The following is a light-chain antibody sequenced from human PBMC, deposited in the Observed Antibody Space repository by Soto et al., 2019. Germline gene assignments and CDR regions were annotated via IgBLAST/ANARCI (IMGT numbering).Light chain of an antibody. J-gene: IGKJ2*01. Sequence: DIQMTQSPSSLSASVGDRVTITCRASQNIRNYLNWYQQKPGDAPKLLIYAASTLQGAVPSRFSGSGSGTDFTLTISSLQPEDFATYHCQQGHSTPYTFGQGTTLEI. V-gene: IGKV1-39*01. CDR2: AAS. CDR1: QNIRNY. CDR3: QQGHSTPYT.